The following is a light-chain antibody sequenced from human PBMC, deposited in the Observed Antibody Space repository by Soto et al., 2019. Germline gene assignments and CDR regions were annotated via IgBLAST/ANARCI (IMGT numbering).Light chain of an antibody. V-gene: IGKV3-20*01. Sequence: EIVLTQSPGTLSLSAGERATLSCRASQTISSNYLAWYQQKPGQAPRLLIFGASYRATGIPDRLSGSGSGTDLTLTISRLEPEDFAVYYCQQYGRSPPEFTFGPGTKVDIK. CDR2: GAS. CDR1: QTISSNY. CDR3: QQYGRSPPEFT. J-gene: IGKJ3*01.